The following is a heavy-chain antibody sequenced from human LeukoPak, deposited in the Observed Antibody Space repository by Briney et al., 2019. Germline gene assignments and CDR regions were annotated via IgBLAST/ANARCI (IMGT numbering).Heavy chain of an antibody. CDR3: ARSPRYSSGWYHWYFDL. Sequence: SETLSLTCAVYGGSFSGYYWSWIRQPPGKGLEWIGEINHSGSTNYNPSLKSRVTISVDTSKNQFSLKLSSVTAADTAVYYCARSPRYSSGWYHWYFDLWGRGTLVTVSS. J-gene: IGHJ2*01. CDR1: GGSFSGYY. CDR2: INHSGST. D-gene: IGHD6-19*01. V-gene: IGHV4-34*01.